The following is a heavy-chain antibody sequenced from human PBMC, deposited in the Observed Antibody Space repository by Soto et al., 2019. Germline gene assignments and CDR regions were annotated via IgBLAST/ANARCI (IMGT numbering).Heavy chain of an antibody. Sequence: SETLSLTCAVYGGSFSGYYLSWIRQPPGKGLEWIGEINHSGSTNYNPSLKSRVTISVDTSKNQFSLKLSSVTAADTAVYYCASLYSNYAPFYYRGQGTLVTVSS. V-gene: IGHV4-34*01. CDR1: GGSFSGYY. CDR3: ASLYSNYAPFYY. J-gene: IGHJ4*02. D-gene: IGHD4-4*01. CDR2: INHSGST.